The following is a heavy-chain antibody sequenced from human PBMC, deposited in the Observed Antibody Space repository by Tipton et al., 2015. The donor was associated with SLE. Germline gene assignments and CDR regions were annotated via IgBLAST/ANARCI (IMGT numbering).Heavy chain of an antibody. J-gene: IGHJ2*01. Sequence: TLSLTCTVSGGSISSDRYFWSWIRQPAGKGLEWIGLICASGATNYNPSFKSRLTISIDTSKNYFSLNLSSVTAADTAVYFCARDPLAVGDGAPLDLWGRGARVTVPS. CDR2: ICASGAT. CDR3: ARDPLAVGDGAPLDL. CDR1: GGSISSDRYF. D-gene: IGHD1-26*01. V-gene: IGHV4-61*02.